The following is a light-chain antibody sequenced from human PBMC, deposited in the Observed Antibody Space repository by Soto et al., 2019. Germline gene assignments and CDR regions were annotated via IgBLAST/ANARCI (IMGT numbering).Light chain of an antibody. J-gene: IGKJ2*01. CDR1: QSVSSN. Sequence: EIVMTQSQANLYVSPGERATLYCRASQSVSSNLAWYQQKPGQAPRLLIYVASTRATGIPSRFSGSGSGTEFTLAISSLQSGDFAVYYCQQYNNLLRTFSQGTKLEIK. CDR2: VAS. CDR3: QQYNNLLRT. V-gene: IGKV3-15*01.